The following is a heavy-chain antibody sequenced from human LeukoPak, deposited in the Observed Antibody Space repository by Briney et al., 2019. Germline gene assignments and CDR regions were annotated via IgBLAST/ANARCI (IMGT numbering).Heavy chain of an antibody. CDR2: IYYSGST. CDR3: ARQQGIVATIYFDY. Sequence: SETLSLTCTVSGGSISSSSYYWGWIRQPPGKGLGWIGSIYYSGSTYYNPSLKSRVTISVDTSKNQFSLKLSSVTAADMAVYYCARQQGIVATIYFDYWGQGTLVTVSS. D-gene: IGHD5-12*01. V-gene: IGHV4-39*07. J-gene: IGHJ4*02. CDR1: GGSISSSSYY.